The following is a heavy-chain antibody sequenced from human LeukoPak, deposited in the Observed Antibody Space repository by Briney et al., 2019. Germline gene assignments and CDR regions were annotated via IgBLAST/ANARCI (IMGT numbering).Heavy chain of an antibody. V-gene: IGHV1-2*02. D-gene: IGHD6-13*01. J-gene: IGHJ4*02. CDR1: GYTFTDYY. CDR3: ARGGSSWYYPY. CDR2: ITPISGGT. Sequence: ASVKVSCKASGYTFTDYYIYWVRQAPGQGLEWMGWITPISGGTHYAQKFQGRVTMTRDTSISTAYMELSRPRSDDTAVYYCARGGSSWYYPYWGQGILVTVSS.